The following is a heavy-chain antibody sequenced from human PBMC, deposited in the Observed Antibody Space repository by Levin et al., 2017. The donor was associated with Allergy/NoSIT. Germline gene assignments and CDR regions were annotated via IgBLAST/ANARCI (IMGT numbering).Heavy chain of an antibody. CDR2: IYSAGAT. CDR3: ARSWPYYYDSSGYHP. D-gene: IGHD3-22*01. V-gene: IGHV3-53*01. J-gene: IGHJ5*02. Sequence: LSLTCAASGFIVSNNYMSWVRQAPGKGLEWVSVIYSAGATYYADSVKGRFTISRDNSKNTLYLQMNSLRVEDTAVYYCARSWPYYYDSSGYHPWGQGTLVTVSS. CDR1: GFIVSNNY.